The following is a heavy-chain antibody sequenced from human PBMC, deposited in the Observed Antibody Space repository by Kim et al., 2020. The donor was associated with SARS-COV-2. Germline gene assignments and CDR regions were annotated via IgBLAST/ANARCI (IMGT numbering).Heavy chain of an antibody. CDR2: VDYSGRT. V-gene: IGHV4-59*01. CDR3: ARDEMATWDYYGSGSYWGS. D-gene: IGHD3-10*01. Sequence: SETLSLTCSIAGGSLWSYYWSWIRQFPGKGLEWIGYVDYSGRTNYNPSLKSRVNISVDTSTNQFSLKLFSVTATDTAIYYCARDEMATWDYYGSGSYWGSWGQGTLVTVSS. J-gene: IGHJ4*02. CDR1: GGSLWSYY.